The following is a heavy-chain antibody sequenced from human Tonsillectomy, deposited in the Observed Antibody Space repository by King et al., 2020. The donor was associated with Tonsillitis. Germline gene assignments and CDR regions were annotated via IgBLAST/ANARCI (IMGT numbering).Heavy chain of an antibody. V-gene: IGHV3-49*05. CDR3: TIRSYGYYFDY. J-gene: IGHJ4*02. D-gene: IGHD4-17*01. CDR1: GFTFGDYA. Sequence: VQLVESGGGLVKPGRSLRLSCTASGFTFGDYAMSWFRQAPGKGLEWVGFIRSKAYGGTTEYAAAVKGRFTISRDDSKSIAYLQMNSLKTEDTAVYYCTIRSYGYYFDYWGQGTLVTVSS. CDR2: IRSKAYGGTT.